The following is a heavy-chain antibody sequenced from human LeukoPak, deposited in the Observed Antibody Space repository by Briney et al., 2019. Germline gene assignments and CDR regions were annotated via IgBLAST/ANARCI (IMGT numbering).Heavy chain of an antibody. V-gene: IGHV4-4*02. D-gene: IGHD3-10*01. J-gene: IGHJ3*02. CDR2: IFHAGST. Sequence: SETLSLTCAVSGASISTHLWWGWVRQPPGKGLEWVGEIFHAGSTNYNPSLKSRVTISLDKSRNHFSLKLSSVTAADTAVYYCARAPMVRGVQHDAFDIWGQGTMVTVSS. CDR1: GASISTHLW. CDR3: ARAPMVRGVQHDAFDI.